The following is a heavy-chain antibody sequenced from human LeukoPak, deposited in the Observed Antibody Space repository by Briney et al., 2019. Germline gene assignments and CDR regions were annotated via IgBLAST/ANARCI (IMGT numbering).Heavy chain of an antibody. J-gene: IGHJ3*02. CDR2: ISSSGSTI. CDR1: GFTFSDYY. CDR3: ARSDYVWGSYRDAFDI. Sequence: GGSLRLSXAASGFTFSDYYMSWIRQAPGKGMEWVSCISSSGSTIYYADSVKGRFTISRDNAKNSLYLQMNSLRAEDTAVYYCARSDYVWGSYRDAFDIWGQGTMVTVSS. V-gene: IGHV3-11*04. D-gene: IGHD3-16*02.